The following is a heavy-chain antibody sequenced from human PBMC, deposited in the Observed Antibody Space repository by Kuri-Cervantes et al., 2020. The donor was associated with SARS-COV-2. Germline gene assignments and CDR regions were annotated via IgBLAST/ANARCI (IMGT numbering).Heavy chain of an antibody. CDR3: ARGRRIAVNDFWSGLAYYYYGMDF. V-gene: IGHV1-2*02. D-gene: IGHD3-3*01. J-gene: IGHJ6*02. Sequence: ASVKVSCKASGYTFTGYYMHWVRQAPGQGLEWMGWINPNSGGTNYAQKFQGRVTMTRDTSISTAYMELSRLRSDDTAVYYRARGRRIAVNDFWSGLAYYYYGMDFWGQGTMVTVSS. CDR1: GYTFTGYY. CDR2: INPNSGGT.